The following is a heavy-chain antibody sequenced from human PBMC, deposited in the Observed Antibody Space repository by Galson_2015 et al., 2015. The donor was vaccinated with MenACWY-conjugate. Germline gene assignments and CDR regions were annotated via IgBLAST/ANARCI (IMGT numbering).Heavy chain of an antibody. V-gene: IGHV5-51*01. CDR2: IYPGDSDT. Sequence: QSGAEVKKPGESLKISCKGSGYSFTSYWIGRVRQMPGKGLEWMGIIYPGDSDTRYSPSFQGQVTISADKSISTAYLQWSSLKASDTAMYYCARLLGLTTVTTSNWFDPWGQGTLVTVSS. D-gene: IGHD4-17*01. CDR1: GYSFTSYW. J-gene: IGHJ5*02. CDR3: ARLLGLTTVTTSNWFDP.